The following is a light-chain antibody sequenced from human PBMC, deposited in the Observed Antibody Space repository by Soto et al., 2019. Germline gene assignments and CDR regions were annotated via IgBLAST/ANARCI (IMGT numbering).Light chain of an antibody. CDR3: LQRASWRS. J-gene: IGKJ2*01. CDR1: QDVSIS. Sequence: MLTQSPATLSLSPGDRAILSCRASQDVSISLGWYQQKPGQAPRLLIYDASNRATGIPDRFSGSRSGTDFTLTISSLEPEDFAVYYCLQRASWRSFGQGTKLEIK. V-gene: IGKV3D-11*01. CDR2: DAS.